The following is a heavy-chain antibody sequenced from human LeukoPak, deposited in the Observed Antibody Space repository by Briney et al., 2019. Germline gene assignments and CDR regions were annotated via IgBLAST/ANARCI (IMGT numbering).Heavy chain of an antibody. Sequence: ASVKVSCKASGYIFTDYYMHWVRQAPGQGLEWMGWFNTASGGTKYAQKFQGRVTMTRDTSINTAYMELSSLGLDDTAVYYCARGLYYGGNQRAHDAFDIWGQGTLVTVSS. CDR1: GYIFTDYY. J-gene: IGHJ3*02. V-gene: IGHV1-2*02. CDR3: ARGLYYGGNQRAHDAFDI. D-gene: IGHD4-23*01. CDR2: FNTASGGT.